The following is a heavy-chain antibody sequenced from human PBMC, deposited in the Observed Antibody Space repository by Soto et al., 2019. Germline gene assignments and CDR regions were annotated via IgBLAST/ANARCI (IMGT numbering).Heavy chain of an antibody. CDR2: LSGSGVST. CDR3: AKPLLTTVTTKFDS. J-gene: IGHJ4*02. V-gene: IGHV3-23*01. D-gene: IGHD4-17*01. Sequence: GGSLRLSCSASGFTFSTYAMTWVRQAPGKRLEWVSSLSGSGVSTYYAASVKGRFTISRDNSKNTLFLQMNSLRAEDTAVYYCAKPLLTTVTTKFDSWGQGALVTVSS. CDR1: GFTFSTYA.